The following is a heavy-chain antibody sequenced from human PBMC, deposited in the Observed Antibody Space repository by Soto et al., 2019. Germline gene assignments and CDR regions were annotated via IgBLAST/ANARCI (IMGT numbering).Heavy chain of an antibody. CDR3: ARAETPGIHYFAY. CDR1: GGTPSRCY. V-gene: IGHV4-59*01. CDR2: VYYSGSS. J-gene: IGHJ4*02. Sequence: PPENLPLTCSGTGGTPSRCYWSWLRQLLGKNMECMGYVYYSGSSNYNPSLKSRVTISVDTSKNQISLRLQSVTAADTAVYYCARAETPGIHYFAYWGQATLATGS. D-gene: IGHD6-13*01.